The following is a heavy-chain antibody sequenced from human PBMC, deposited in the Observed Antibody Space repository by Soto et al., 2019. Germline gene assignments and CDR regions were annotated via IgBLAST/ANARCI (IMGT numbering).Heavy chain of an antibody. CDR2: ITSNGDST. J-gene: IGHJ4*02. D-gene: IGHD2-2*02. Sequence: PGGSLRLSCAAFGFDFNKYAMTWVRQAPGKGLQWVSSITSNGDSTYYADSVKGRFTTSRDNSENTLYLQMNSLRADDTAVFYCAKDSPSYTTSPFYFDSWGQGTLVTVSS. CDR1: GFDFNKYA. CDR3: AKDSPSYTTSPFYFDS. V-gene: IGHV3-23*01.